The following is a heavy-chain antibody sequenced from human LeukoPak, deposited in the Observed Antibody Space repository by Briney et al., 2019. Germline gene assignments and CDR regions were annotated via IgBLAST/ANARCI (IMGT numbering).Heavy chain of an antibody. Sequence: GGSLRLSCAASGFTFSDYAMSWVRQAPGKGLEWVSVITGSGDTTYYADSVKDRFTISRDNPKNTLYLQMNSLRVEETAVYYCGKRGGAYCSSTSCFIDYWGQGTLVTVSS. V-gene: IGHV3-23*01. CDR1: GFTFSDYA. CDR3: GKRGGAYCSSTSCFIDY. CDR2: ITGSGDTT. J-gene: IGHJ4*02. D-gene: IGHD2-2*01.